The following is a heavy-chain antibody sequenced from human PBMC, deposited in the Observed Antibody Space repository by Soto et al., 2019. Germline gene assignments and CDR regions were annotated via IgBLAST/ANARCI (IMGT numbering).Heavy chain of an antibody. CDR2: ISSSSSYT. CDR3: ARDPRASMTGTTSGMDV. CDR1: GFTFSDYY. V-gene: IGHV3-11*06. D-gene: IGHD1-20*01. J-gene: IGHJ6*02. Sequence: GGSLRLSCAASGFTFSDYYMSWIRQAPGKGLEWVSYISSSSSYTNYADSVKGRFTISRDNAKNSLYLQMNSLRAEDTAVYYCARDPRASMTGTTSGMDVWGQGTTVTVSS.